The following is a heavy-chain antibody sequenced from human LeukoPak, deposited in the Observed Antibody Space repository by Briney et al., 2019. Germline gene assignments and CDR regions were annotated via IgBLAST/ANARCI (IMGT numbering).Heavy chain of an antibody. J-gene: IGHJ4*02. CDR2: IRSKAYGGTT. CDR3: TRAISDIVVVLEDDY. V-gene: IGHV3-49*04. Sequence: GGSLRLSCAASGFTFGDYAMSWVRQAPGQGLEWVGFIRSKAYGGTTEYAASVKGRFTISRDDSKSIAYLQMNSLKTEDTAVYYCTRAISDIVVVLEDDYWGQGTLVTVSS. CDR1: GFTFGDYA. D-gene: IGHD2-2*01.